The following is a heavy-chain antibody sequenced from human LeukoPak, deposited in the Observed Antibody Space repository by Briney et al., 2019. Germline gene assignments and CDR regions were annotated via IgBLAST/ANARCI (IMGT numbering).Heavy chain of an antibody. D-gene: IGHD4-17*01. V-gene: IGHV3-21*01. CDR2: ISSSSSYI. J-gene: IGHJ3*02. CDR3: ARAGDYGDYGPNDAFDI. CDR1: GFTFSSYS. Sequence: PGGSLRLSCAASGFTFSSYSMNWVRQAPGKGLEWVSSISSSSSYIYYADSVKGRFTISRDNAKNSLYLQMNSLRAEDTAVYYCARAGDYGDYGPNDAFDIWGQGTMVTVSS.